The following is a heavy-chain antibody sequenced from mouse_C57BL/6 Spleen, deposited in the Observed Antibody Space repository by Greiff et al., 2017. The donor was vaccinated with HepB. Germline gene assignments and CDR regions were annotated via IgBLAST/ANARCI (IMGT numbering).Heavy chain of an antibody. Sequence: EVMLVESGGGLVQPGGSMKLSCVASGFTFSNYWMNWVRQSPEKGLEWVAQIRLKSDNYATHYAESVKGRFTISRDDSKSSVYLQMNNLRAEDTGIYYCTEGDYYFDYWGQGTTLTVSS. J-gene: IGHJ2*01. V-gene: IGHV6-3*01. CDR2: IRLKSDNYAT. CDR3: TEGDYYFDY. CDR1: GFTFSNYW.